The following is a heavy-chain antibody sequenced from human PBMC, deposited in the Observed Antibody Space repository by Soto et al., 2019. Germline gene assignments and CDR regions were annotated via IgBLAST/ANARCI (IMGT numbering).Heavy chain of an antibody. J-gene: IGHJ6*02. CDR1: GGTFSSYA. CDR3: ARDLETGSPPPYYYYGMDV. CDR2: IIPIFGTA. D-gene: IGHD3-9*01. V-gene: IGHV1-69*12. Sequence: QVQLVQSGAEVKKPGSSVKVSCKASGGTFSSYAISWVRQAPGQGLEWMGGIIPIFGTANYAQKFQGRVTITADEPTRPAYMELSSLRSEDTAVYYCARDLETGSPPPYYYYGMDVWGQGTTVTVSS.